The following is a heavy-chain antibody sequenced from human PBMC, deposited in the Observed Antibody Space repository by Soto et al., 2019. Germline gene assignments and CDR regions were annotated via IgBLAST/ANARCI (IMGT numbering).Heavy chain of an antibody. V-gene: IGHV4-30-4*01. J-gene: IGHJ4*01. CDR2: IYNGGST. D-gene: IGHD3-3*01. CDR1: GDSVSSVGFH. Sequence: SETLSLTCTVSGDSVSSVGFHWAWLRRPPGKGLEWIGYIYNGGSTYYRPSLESRMHMSLDATRNQYSLRLTSVTAADTAVYFCARAPVGLDTISYLDYWGQAKLVTVCS. CDR3: ARAPVGLDTISYLDY.